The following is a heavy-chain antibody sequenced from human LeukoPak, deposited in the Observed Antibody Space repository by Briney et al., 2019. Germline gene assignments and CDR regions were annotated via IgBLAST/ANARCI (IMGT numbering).Heavy chain of an antibody. J-gene: IGHJ4*02. V-gene: IGHV1-2*06. CDR3: ARDFKLYSGYDWDY. CDR1: GYTFTDYY. CDR2: INPNSGGT. D-gene: IGHD5-12*01. Sequence: ASVKVSCKASGYTFTDYYIHWVRQAPGQGLEWMGRINPNSGGTNYAQKFQGRVTMTGDTSISTAYMELSRLRSDDPAVYYCARDFKLYSGYDWDYWGQGTLVTVSS.